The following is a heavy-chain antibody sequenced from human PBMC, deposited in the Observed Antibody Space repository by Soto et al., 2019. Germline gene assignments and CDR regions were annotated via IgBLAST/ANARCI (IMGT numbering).Heavy chain of an antibody. D-gene: IGHD2-21*02. V-gene: IGHV3-23*01. CDR2: ISGSGGST. CDR1: GFTFSSYA. Sequence: PGGSLRLSCAASGFTFSSYAMSWVRQAPGKRLEWVSAISGSGGSTYYADSVKGRFTISRDNSKNTLYLQMNSLRAEDTAVYYCAKRPARSFGDCEGSPGGHFDYWSQGTLV. J-gene: IGHJ4*02. CDR3: AKRPARSFGDCEGSPGGHFDY.